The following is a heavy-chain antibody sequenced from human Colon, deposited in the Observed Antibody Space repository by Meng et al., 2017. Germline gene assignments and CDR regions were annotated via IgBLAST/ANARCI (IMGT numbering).Heavy chain of an antibody. V-gene: IGHV3-11*01. J-gene: IGHJ4*02. CDR3: GRDYSNGGLDY. CDR1: GFPFSVYY. Sequence: QVQLLESGGGLVKPGGSLRLPFAASGFPFSVYYMMWIRQAPGKGPEWVSYISGPGSAIYYADSVKGRFTVSRDNAKNTLYLQMNSLRAEDTAVYYCGRDYSNGGLDYWGQGTLVTVSS. D-gene: IGHD2-21*01. CDR2: ISGPGSAI.